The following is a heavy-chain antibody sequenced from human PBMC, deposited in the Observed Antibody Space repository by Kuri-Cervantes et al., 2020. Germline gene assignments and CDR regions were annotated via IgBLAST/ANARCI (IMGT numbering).Heavy chain of an antibody. D-gene: IGHD3-22*01. CDR3: ARAVRSYYYDSSGYGY. V-gene: IGHV3-21*01. J-gene: IGHJ4*02. CDR1: GFTFSSYS. Sequence: GESLKISCAASGFTFSSYSMNWVRQAPGKGLEWVSSISSSSSYIYYADSVKGRFTISRDNSKNTLYLQMNSLRAEDTAVYYCARAVRSYYYDSSGYGYWGQGTLVTVSS. CDR2: ISSSSSYI.